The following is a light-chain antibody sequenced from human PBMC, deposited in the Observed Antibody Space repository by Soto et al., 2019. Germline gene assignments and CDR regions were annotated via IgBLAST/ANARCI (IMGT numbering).Light chain of an antibody. CDR3: QQYETFSPWT. CDR1: QRIDTW. J-gene: IGKJ1*01. V-gene: IGKV1-5*03. Sequence: DIQMTQSPSILSASVGDRVTITCRASQRIDTWLAWYQQKPGTAPKLLIYKATILQSGVPSRLSGSGSGTEFTLAISSLEPDDFATYYCQQYETFSPWTFGQGTKVE. CDR2: KAT.